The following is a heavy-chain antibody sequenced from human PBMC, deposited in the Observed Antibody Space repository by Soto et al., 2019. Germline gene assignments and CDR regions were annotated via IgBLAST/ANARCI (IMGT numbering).Heavy chain of an antibody. CDR1: GFTFSSYA. J-gene: IGHJ4*02. V-gene: IGHV3-23*01. CDR3: AKSPCLLCLGELSLSH. CDR2: ISGSGGST. Sequence: GGSLRLSCAASGFTFSSYAMSWVRQAPGKGLEWVSAISGSGGSTYYADSVKGRFTISRDNSMNTLYLQMNSLRAEDTAVYYCAKSPCLLCLGELSLSHWGQGTLVTVSS. D-gene: IGHD3-16*02.